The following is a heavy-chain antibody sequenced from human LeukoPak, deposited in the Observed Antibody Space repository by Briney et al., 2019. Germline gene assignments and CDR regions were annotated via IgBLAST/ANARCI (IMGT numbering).Heavy chain of an antibody. Sequence: GGSLRLSCAASGFTFSGSWMSWVRQAPGKGLEWVANIKQDASFKGYIDSVKGRFTISRDNAENSVYLEMNRLRDEDTAVYYCARDGYGGYLGCWGQGTLVTVSS. J-gene: IGHJ4*02. CDR1: GFTFSGSW. D-gene: IGHD6-13*01. CDR2: IKQDASFK. V-gene: IGHV3-7*01. CDR3: ARDGYGGYLGC.